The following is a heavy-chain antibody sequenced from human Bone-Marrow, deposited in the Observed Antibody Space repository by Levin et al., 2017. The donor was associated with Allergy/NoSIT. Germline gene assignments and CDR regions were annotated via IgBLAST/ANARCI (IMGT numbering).Heavy chain of an antibody. D-gene: IGHD4-17*01. CDR2: IQSSGYE. Sequence: ETLSLTCAASGFTFSTYSMNWVRQAPGKGLEWVSAIQSSGYEYYADSVKGRFTTSRDNAKNSLYLQLDSLRAEDTAVYYCATLQYGDYGNDYWGQGTLVTVSS. V-gene: IGHV3-21*06. CDR1: GFTFSTYS. J-gene: IGHJ4*02. CDR3: ATLQYGDYGNDY.